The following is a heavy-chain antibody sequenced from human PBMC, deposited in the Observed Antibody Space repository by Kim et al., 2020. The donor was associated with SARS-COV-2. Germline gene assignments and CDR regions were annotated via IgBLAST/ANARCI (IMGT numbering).Heavy chain of an antibody. CDR3: AKDLSGNYKAYFDS. Sequence: GGSLRLSCAASGFAFSSNDMHWVRQAPGKGLEWVAVISSVGNIIYYAGSVKGRFTISRDNSENTLYLQMNSLRPEDTAVYYCAKDLSGNYKAYFDSWGRGTLVTVSS. V-gene: IGHV3-30*18. J-gene: IGHJ4*02. CDR1: GFAFSSND. D-gene: IGHD1-26*01. CDR2: ISSVGNII.